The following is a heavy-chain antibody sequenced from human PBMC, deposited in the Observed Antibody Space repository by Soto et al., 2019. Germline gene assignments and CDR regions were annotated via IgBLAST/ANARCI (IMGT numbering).Heavy chain of an antibody. CDR1: GGSFSSFG. J-gene: IGHJ1*01. CDR2: IIPVFGRP. Sequence: SVEVSCKASGGSFSSFGISWVRQAPGQGLEWMGGIIPVFGRPNYAQRFRGRFTITADESTNTVYLELIDLRSEDTAVYYCASEGSGYNLWGQGTQVTVSS. V-gene: IGHV1-69*13. CDR3: ASEGSGYNL. D-gene: IGHD5-12*01.